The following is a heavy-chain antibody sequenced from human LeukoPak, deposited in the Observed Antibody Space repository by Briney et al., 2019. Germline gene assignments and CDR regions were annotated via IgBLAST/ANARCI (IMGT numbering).Heavy chain of an antibody. Sequence: GASVKVSCKASGGTFSSYAISWVRQAPGQGLEWMGGIIPIFGTANYAQKFQGRVTITADESTSTAYMELSSLRSEDTAVYYCAREPVDYYDSSGAPRNSAWGQGTLVTVSS. CDR1: GGTFSSYA. D-gene: IGHD3-22*01. J-gene: IGHJ5*02. CDR2: IIPIFGTA. V-gene: IGHV1-69*01. CDR3: AREPVDYYDSSGAPRNSA.